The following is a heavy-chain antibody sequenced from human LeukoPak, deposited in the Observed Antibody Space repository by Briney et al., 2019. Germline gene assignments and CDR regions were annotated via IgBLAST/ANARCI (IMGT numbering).Heavy chain of an antibody. D-gene: IGHD1-26*01. Sequence: GGSLRLSCAASGFTFSTYWMSWVRQAPGKGLEWVANIKQDGSEKYYVDSVKGRFTISRDNAKNSLYLQMNSLRAEDTAMYYCAKEGSGSYYPYYYYYYGMDVWGQGTTVTVSS. V-gene: IGHV3-7*01. J-gene: IGHJ6*02. CDR3: AKEGSGSYYPYYYYYYGMDV. CDR1: GFTFSTYW. CDR2: IKQDGSEK.